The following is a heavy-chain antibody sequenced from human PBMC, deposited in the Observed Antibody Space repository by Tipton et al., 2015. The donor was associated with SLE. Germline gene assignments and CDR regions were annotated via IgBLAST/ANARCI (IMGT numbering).Heavy chain of an antibody. CDR3: ARGKYSGYDPLGY. CDR2: ISYDGSNK. V-gene: IGHV3-30*04. J-gene: IGHJ4*02. D-gene: IGHD5-12*01. Sequence: SLRLSCAASGFTFSSYTMHWVRQALGKGLEWVAVISYDGSNKYYADSVKGRFTISRDNSENTLYLQMNSLRAEDTAVYYCARGKYSGYDPLGYWGQGTLVTVSS. CDR1: GFTFSSYT.